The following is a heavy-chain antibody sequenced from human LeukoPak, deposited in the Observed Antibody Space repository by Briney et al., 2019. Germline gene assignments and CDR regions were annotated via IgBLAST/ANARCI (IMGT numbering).Heavy chain of an antibody. D-gene: IGHD2-15*01. J-gene: IGHJ3*02. CDR1: GFTFSSYA. CDR3: AKDLYPYCSGGSCYGAFDI. CDR2: ISYDGSNK. Sequence: GGSLRLSCAASGFTFSSYAMHWVRQAPGKGLEWVAVISYDGSNKYYADSVKGRFTISRDNSKNTLYLQMNSLRAEDTAVYYCAKDLYPYCSGGSCYGAFDIWGQGTMVTVSS. V-gene: IGHV3-30*04.